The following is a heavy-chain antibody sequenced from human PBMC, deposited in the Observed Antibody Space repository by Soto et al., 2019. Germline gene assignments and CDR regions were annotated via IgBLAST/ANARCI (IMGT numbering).Heavy chain of an antibody. CDR1: GFTLSDYY. Sequence: GGSLRLSCAASGFTLSDYYMSWIRQAPGRGLEWVSHISGSGNTIDYADSVKGRFTISRDNAKNSLYLQMNSLRDDDTAVFYCARGRYALDYWGQGTRVTVSS. CDR2: ISGSGNTI. J-gene: IGHJ4*02. D-gene: IGHD3-16*01. V-gene: IGHV3-11*01. CDR3: ARGRYALDY.